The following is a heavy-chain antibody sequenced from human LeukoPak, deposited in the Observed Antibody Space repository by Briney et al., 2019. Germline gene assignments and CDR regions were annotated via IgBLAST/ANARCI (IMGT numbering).Heavy chain of an antibody. J-gene: IGHJ3*02. D-gene: IGHD3-22*01. CDR3: ARGPYDSSGYYYLGDAFDI. CDR1: GDAFTSYD. Sequence: ASVKVSCKASGDAFTSYDFYWVRQATGQGLEWMGWMNPNNGNTGYAQKFQGRVTMTRNTSISTAYMELSSLRSEDTAMYYCARGPYDSSGYYYLGDAFDIWGQGTMVTVSS. CDR2: MNPNNGNT. V-gene: IGHV1-8*01.